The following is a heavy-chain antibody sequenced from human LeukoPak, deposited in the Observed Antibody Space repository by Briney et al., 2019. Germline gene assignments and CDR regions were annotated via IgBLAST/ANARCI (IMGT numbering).Heavy chain of an antibody. CDR2: ISGSGGST. CDR1: GFTFSSYA. Sequence: GGSLRLSCAAPGFTFSSYAMSWVRQAPGKGLEWVSAISGSGGSTYYADSVKGRFTISRDNSKNTLYLQMNSLRAEDTAVYYCAKDFQTYDIPTYFDYWGQGTLVTISS. V-gene: IGHV3-23*01. J-gene: IGHJ4*02. CDR3: AKDFQTYDIPTYFDY. D-gene: IGHD3-9*01.